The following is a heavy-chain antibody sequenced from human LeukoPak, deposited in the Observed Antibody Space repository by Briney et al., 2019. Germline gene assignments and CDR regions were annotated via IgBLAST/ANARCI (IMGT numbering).Heavy chain of an antibody. CDR2: IRYDGSNK. CDR3: ARDPYYYGSGSDNWFDP. CDR1: GFTFSSYG. V-gene: IGHV3-30*02. Sequence: GGSLRLSCAASGFTFSSYGMHWVRQAPGKGLEWVAFIRYDGSNKYYADSVKGRFTISRDNSKNTLYLQMNSLRAEDTAVYYCARDPYYYGSGSDNWFDPWGQGTLVTVSS. D-gene: IGHD3-10*01. J-gene: IGHJ5*02.